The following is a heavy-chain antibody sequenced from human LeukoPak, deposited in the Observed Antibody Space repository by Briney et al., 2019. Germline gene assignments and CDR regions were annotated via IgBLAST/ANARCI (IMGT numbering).Heavy chain of an antibody. CDR1: GGTFRSNA. CDR2: ISAYNGNT. CDR3: AREVRTWELLTLYYFDY. Sequence: ASVKVSCKASGGTFRSNAISWVRQAPGQGLEWMGWISAYNGNTNYAQKLQGRVTMTTDTSTSTAYMELRSLRSDDTAVYYCAREVRTWELLTLYYFDYWGQGTLVTVSS. J-gene: IGHJ4*02. V-gene: IGHV1-18*01. D-gene: IGHD1-26*01.